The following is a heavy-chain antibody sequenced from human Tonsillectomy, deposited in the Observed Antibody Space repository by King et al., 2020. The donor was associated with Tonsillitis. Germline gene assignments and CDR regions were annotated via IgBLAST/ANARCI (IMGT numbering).Heavy chain of an antibody. J-gene: IGHJ3*02. D-gene: IGHD3-22*01. CDR1: GGSISSSNW. CDR3: ARSPNYYDSSGYSRAFDM. V-gene: IGHV4-4*02. CDR2: IYHTGRT. Sequence: QLQESGPGLVKPSGTLSLTCAVSGGSISSSNWWSWVRQPPGKGLEWIGEIYHTGRTNYNPSLKSRVAISVDNSKNQFSLELTSVTAADTAVYYCARSPNYYDSSGYSRAFDMWGQGTMVTVSS.